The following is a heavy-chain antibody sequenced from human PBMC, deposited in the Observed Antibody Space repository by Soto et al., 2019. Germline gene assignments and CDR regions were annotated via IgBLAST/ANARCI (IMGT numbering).Heavy chain of an antibody. CDR2: ISGSGGST. D-gene: IGHD2-15*01. CDR3: AKGQYCSCGNCYSELAY. V-gene: IGHV3-23*01. CDR1: GFVFRNYV. J-gene: IGHJ4*02. Sequence: EVQLLESGGGLVQPGGSLRLSCAASGFVFRNYVMTWVRQAPGKGLNLISIISGSGGSTYYADSVKGRFTISRDKSKNSLLVPMNSLRAEDTAVYYCAKGQYCSCGNCYSELAYWGQGTLVTVSS.